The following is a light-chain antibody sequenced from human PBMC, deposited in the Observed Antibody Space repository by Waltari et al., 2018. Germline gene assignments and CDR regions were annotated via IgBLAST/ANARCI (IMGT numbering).Light chain of an antibody. Sequence: QLVLTQSPSASASLGASVTLTCTLSSGHSSNVIAWHQQQPEKGPRYLMKVNSDGSHSKGDDIPDRFSGSVSGAERYLTISSLQSEDEADYYCQTGGHGTWVFGGGTKLTVL. J-gene: IGLJ3*02. CDR1: SGHSSNV. CDR2: VNSDGSH. CDR3: QTGGHGTWV. V-gene: IGLV4-69*01.